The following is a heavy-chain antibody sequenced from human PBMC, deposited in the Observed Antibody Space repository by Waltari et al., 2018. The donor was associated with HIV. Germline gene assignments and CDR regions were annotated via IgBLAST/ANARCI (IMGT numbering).Heavy chain of an antibody. J-gene: IGHJ4*02. V-gene: IGHV4-34*01. CDR1: GGSFSGYY. CDR2: INHGGDT. CDR3: ARGPNYGGNSEVDS. D-gene: IGHD4-17*01. Sequence: QVQLQQWGAGLLKPSETLSLTCAVYGGSFSGYYWSWIRQAPGKGLEWSGDINHGGDTKYNTSLKSRVTISVDTSKNQFSLKLTSLTAADTAVYYCARGPNYGGNSEVDSWGQGTLVTVSS.